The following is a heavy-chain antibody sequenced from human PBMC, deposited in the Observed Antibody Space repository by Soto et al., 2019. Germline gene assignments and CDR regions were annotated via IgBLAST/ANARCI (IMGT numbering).Heavy chain of an antibody. V-gene: IGHV1-18*01. CDR3: ARSTNYYDFWSGYFDP. CDR1: GYTFTSYG. D-gene: IGHD3-3*01. CDR2: ISAYNGNT. J-gene: IGHJ5*02. Sequence: ASVKVSCKASGYTFTSYGISWVRQAPGQGLEWMGWISAYNGNTNYAQKLQGRVTMTTDTSTSTAYMELRSLRSDDTAVYYCARSTNYYDFWSGYFDPWGQGTLVTAPQ.